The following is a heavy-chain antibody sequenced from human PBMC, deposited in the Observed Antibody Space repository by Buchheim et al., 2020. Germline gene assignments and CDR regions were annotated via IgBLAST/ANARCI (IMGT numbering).Heavy chain of an antibody. J-gene: IGHJ4*02. CDR2: ISYDGSNK. V-gene: IGHV3-30*04. CDR1: GFTFSSYA. CDR3: ARDSSSSLDY. Sequence: QAQLVESGGGVVQPGRSLRLSCAASGFTFSSYAMHWVRQAPGKGLEWVAVISYDGSNKYYADSVKGRFTISRDNSKNTLYLQMNSLRAEDTAVYYCARDSSSSLDYWGQGTL.